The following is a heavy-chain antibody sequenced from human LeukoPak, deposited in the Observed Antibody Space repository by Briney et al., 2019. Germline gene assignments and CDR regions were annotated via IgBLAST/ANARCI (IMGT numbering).Heavy chain of an antibody. D-gene: IGHD1-26*01. J-gene: IGHJ4*02. CDR2: IVVGSGDT. CDR3: AAEPSGATTEY. CDR1: GFSFTKSS. V-gene: IGHV1-58*02. Sequence: GASVKVSCKASGFSFTKSSMQWVRQARGQRLEWIGWIVVGSGDTNYAQKFQVRVTITRDMSTSTAYMELSSLRSEDTAVYYCAAEPSGATTEYWGQGTLVTVSS.